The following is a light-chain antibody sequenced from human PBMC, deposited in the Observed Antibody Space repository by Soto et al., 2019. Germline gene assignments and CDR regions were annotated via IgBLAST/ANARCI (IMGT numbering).Light chain of an antibody. CDR3: QQYENLPLT. V-gene: IGKV1-33*01. Sequence: DIQLTQSPSSLSASVGDRVTITCQASQDIRNHLNWYQQKAGKAPTLLIYDASKLETGVPSRFSGSRSGTDFTFTISSLQPEDLATYFCQQYENLPLTFGGGTKVE. CDR2: DAS. CDR1: QDIRNH. J-gene: IGKJ4*01.